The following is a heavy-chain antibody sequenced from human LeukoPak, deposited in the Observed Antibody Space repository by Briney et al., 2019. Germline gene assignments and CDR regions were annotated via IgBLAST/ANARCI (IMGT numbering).Heavy chain of an antibody. CDR2: INPNSGGT. V-gene: IGHV1-2*02. D-gene: IGHD6-19*01. Sequence: ASVKVSCKASGYTFTSYGISWVRQAPGQGLEWMGWINPNSGGTNYAQKFQGRVTMTRDTSISTAYMELSRLRSDDTAVYYCARRASGWLDYWGQGTLVTVSS. CDR3: ARRASGWLDY. CDR1: GYTFTSYG. J-gene: IGHJ4*02.